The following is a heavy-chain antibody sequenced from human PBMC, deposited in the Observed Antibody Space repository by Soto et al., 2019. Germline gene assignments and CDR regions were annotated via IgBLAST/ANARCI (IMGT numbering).Heavy chain of an antibody. V-gene: IGHV1-3*01. J-gene: IGHJ5*02. CDR1: GYTFTSYA. CDR2: INAGNGNT. Sequence: ASVKVSCKASGYTFTSYAMHWVRQAPGQRHEWMGWINAGNGNTKYSQKFQGRVTITSDTSATTAYMELSSLRSEDTAVYYCARDWYYYDSSGYYNWFDPWGQGTLVTVSS. D-gene: IGHD3-22*01. CDR3: ARDWYYYDSSGYYNWFDP.